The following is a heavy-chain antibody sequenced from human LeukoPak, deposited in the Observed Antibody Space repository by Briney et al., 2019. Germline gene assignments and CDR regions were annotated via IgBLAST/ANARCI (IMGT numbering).Heavy chain of an antibody. D-gene: IGHD3-10*01. CDR3: ARGYGSGSYPFDY. Sequence: SETLSLTCTVSGGSISSYYWSWIRQPPGKGLEWIGYIYYSGSTNYNPSLKSRVTISVDTSKNQFSLKLSSVTAADTAVYYCARGYGSGSYPFDYWGQGTLVTASS. V-gene: IGHV4-59*01. J-gene: IGHJ4*02. CDR2: IYYSGST. CDR1: GGSISSYY.